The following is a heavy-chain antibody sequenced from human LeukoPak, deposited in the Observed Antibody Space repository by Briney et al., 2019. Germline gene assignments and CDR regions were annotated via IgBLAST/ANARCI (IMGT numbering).Heavy chain of an antibody. J-gene: IGHJ5*02. CDR1: GYTFTGYY. CDR2: INPNSGGT. CDR3: ATVVPAAMGWFDP. V-gene: IGHV1-2*02. D-gene: IGHD2-2*01. Sequence: ASVKVSCKASGYTFTGYYMHWVRQAPGQGLEWMGWINPNSGGTNYAQKFQGRVTMTRDTSISTAYMELSRLRSDDTAVYYCATVVPAAMGWFDPGGQGTLVTVP.